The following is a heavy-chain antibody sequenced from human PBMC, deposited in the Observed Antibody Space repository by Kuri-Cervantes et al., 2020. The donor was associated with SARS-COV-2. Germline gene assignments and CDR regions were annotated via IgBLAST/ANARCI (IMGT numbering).Heavy chain of an antibody. D-gene: IGHD1-26*01. CDR3: ARDGGVWATREMGAFDI. V-gene: IGHV4-34*01. CDR2: INHTGST. CDR1: GGSFNNYY. Sequence: SETLSLTCAVYGGSFNNYYWNWIRQPPGKGLEWIGEINHTGSTNYKPTLKSRVTISVDTSKNQFSLKLSSVTAADTAVYYCARDGGVWATREMGAFDIWGQGTMVTVSS. J-gene: IGHJ3*02.